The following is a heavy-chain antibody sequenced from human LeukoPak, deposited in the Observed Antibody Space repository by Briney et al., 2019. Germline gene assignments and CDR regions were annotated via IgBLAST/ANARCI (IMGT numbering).Heavy chain of an antibody. D-gene: IGHD3-16*02. CDR3: ASEGSVWGSYRLVNPYYFDY. CDR2: IYYSGST. J-gene: IGHJ4*02. CDR1: GGSISSGDYY. V-gene: IGHV4-30-4*01. Sequence: PSETLSLTCTVSGGSISSGDYYWSWIRQPPGKGLEWIGYIYYSGSTYYNPSLKSRVTISVDTSKNQFSLKLSSVTAAATAVYYCASEGSVWGSYRLVNPYYFDYWGQGTLVTVSS.